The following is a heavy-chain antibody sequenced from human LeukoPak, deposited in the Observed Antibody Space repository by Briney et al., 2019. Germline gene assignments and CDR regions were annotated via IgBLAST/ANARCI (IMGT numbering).Heavy chain of an antibody. CDR2: MNPNSGNT. CDR1: GYTFTSYD. Sequence: ASVKVSCKASGYTFTSYDINWVRQAPGQGLEWMGWMNPNSGNTGYAQKFQGRVTMTRNTSISTAYMELSSLRSEDTAVYYCARGRGTMIVARRSGYYGMDVWGQGTTVTVSS. CDR3: ARGRGTMIVARRSGYYGMDV. V-gene: IGHV1-8*01. D-gene: IGHD3-22*01. J-gene: IGHJ6*02.